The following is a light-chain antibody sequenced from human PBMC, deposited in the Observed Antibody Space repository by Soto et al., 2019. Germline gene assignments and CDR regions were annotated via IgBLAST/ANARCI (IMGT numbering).Light chain of an antibody. Sequence: QSALTQPRSVSGSPGQSVTISCTATSSDVGDHDFVSWYQQHPAKAPKLIVYDVTKRPSGVPDRFSGSKSGNTASLTISGLQAEDEADYYCCSYAGSYTLYVFGTGTKVTVL. CDR1: SSDVGDHDF. V-gene: IGLV2-11*01. J-gene: IGLJ1*01. CDR2: DVT. CDR3: CSYAGSYTLYV.